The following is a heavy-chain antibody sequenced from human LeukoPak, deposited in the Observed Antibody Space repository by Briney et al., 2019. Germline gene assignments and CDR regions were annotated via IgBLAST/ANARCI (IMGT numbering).Heavy chain of an antibody. V-gene: IGHV1-8*03. CDR1: GYTFTSYD. D-gene: IGHD1-26*01. CDR2: MNPNSGNT. Sequence: ASVKVSCKASGYTFTSYDINWVRQATGQGLEWMGWMNPNSGNTGYAQKFQGRVTITRNTSISTAYMELSSLRSEDTAVYYCARDPGATGIYYMDVWGKGTTVTVSS. CDR3: ARDPGATGIYYMDV. J-gene: IGHJ6*03.